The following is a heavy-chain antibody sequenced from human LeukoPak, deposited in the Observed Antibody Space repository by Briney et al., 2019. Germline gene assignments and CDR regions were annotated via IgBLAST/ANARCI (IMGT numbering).Heavy chain of an antibody. D-gene: IGHD3-22*01. J-gene: IGHJ4*02. CDR1: GFIFSTYA. V-gene: IGHV3-23*01. CDR2: MSGRGDST. CDR3: AKDVRDTSGYYDYFDY. Sequence: GGSLRLSCAGSGFIFSTYAMSWVRQAPGLGLEWVSAMSGRGDSTYYADSVKGRFTISRDNSKNTLYLQTNSLRAEDTAVYYCAKDVRDTSGYYDYFDYWGQGTLVTVSS.